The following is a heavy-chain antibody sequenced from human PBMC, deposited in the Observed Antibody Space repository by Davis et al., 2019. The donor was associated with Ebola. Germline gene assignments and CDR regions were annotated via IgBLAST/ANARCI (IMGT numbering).Heavy chain of an antibody. V-gene: IGHV4-34*01. CDR2: INHSGST. D-gene: IGHD6-13*01. Sequence: SETLSLTCAVYGGSFSGYYWSWIRQPPGKGLEWIGEINHSGSTNYNPSLKSRVTISVDTSKNQFSLKLSSVTAADTAVYFCARHPTPGIAAPGWFDPWGQGTLVTVSS. CDR1: GGSFSGYY. J-gene: IGHJ5*02. CDR3: ARHPTPGIAAPGWFDP.